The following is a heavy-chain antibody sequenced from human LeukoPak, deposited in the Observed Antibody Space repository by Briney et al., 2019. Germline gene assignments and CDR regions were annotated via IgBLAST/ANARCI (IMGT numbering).Heavy chain of an antibody. D-gene: IGHD4-17*01. J-gene: IGHJ6*03. V-gene: IGHV3-21*01. Sequence: GGSLRLSCAASGFTFSDYRMNWVRQAPGKGLEWVSSISSWSTYIYYAASVKGRFTISRDDARSSLYLQMSSLRAEDTAVYYCATVDGDLRYYMNDWGKGTTVTVSS. CDR3: ATVDGDLRYYMND. CDR2: ISSWSTYI. CDR1: GFTFSDYR.